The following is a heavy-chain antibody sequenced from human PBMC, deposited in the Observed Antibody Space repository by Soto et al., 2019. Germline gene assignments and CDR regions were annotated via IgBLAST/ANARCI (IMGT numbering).Heavy chain of an antibody. J-gene: IGHJ6*02. CDR1: GFTFSSYA. Sequence: PGGSLRLSCAASGFTFSSYAMSWVRQAPGKGLEWVSAISGSGGSTYYADSVKGRFTISRDNSKNTLYVQMNSLRAEDTAVYYRAKARLGGNYYDSSGYAVRGGMNVWGQGTTVTVSS. CDR3: AKARLGGNYYDSSGYAVRGGMNV. CDR2: ISGSGGST. V-gene: IGHV3-23*01. D-gene: IGHD3-22*01.